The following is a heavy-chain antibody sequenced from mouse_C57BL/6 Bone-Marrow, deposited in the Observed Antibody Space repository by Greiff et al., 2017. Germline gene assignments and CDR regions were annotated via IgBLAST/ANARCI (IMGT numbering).Heavy chain of an antibody. J-gene: IGHJ4*01. Sequence: VKLMESGPELVKPGASVKLSCKASGYTFTSYDINWVKQRPGQGLEWIGCIYPRDGSTKYNEKFKGKATLTVDTSSSTAYMELHSLTSEDSAVYFCARLPYGNYDEDYWGQGTSVTVSS. CDR3: ARLPYGNYDEDY. CDR1: GYTFTSYD. CDR2: IYPRDGST. V-gene: IGHV1-85*01. D-gene: IGHD2-1*01.